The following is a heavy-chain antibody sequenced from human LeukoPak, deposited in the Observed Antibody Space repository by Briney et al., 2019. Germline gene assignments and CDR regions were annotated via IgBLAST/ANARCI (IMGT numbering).Heavy chain of an antibody. CDR1: GGSISSHY. CDR3: ARAHYGDYPPRSFDY. J-gene: IGHJ4*02. CDR2: IYYSVST. V-gene: IGHV4-59*11. Sequence: PSETLSLTCTLSGGSISSHYWNWIRQPPGKGLEWIGHIYYSVSTKYNPSLKSQVTISADMSKNQFSLKMSSVTAADTAMYYCARAHYGDYPPRSFDYWGQGTLVTVSS. D-gene: IGHD4-17*01.